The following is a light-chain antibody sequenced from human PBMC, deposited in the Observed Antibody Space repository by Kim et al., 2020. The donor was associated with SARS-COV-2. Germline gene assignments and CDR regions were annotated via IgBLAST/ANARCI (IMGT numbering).Light chain of an antibody. J-gene: IGLJ1*01. CDR1: NIGSKS. Sequence: GKTASISCGGNNIGSKSVHWYQRRPGQAPILVIFDDGDRPSGIPERFSGSSSGDTATLTISRVEAGNEADYYCQVWDSGSDHYVFGTGTKVTVL. CDR3: QVWDSGSDHYV. CDR2: DDG. V-gene: IGLV3-21*03.